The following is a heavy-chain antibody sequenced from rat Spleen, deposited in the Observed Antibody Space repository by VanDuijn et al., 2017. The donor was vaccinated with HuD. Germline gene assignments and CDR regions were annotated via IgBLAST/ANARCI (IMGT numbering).Heavy chain of an antibody. Sequence: EVKLVESGGGLVQPGRSMKLSCAASGFTFNNFDMAWVRQTPTKGLEWVASINFDGSGTYYRDSVKGRFTISRDNAKRTLYLKMNSLRSEDTANYYCARRDDGSFYYGVMDAWGQGASVTVSS. CDR3: ARRDDGSFYYGVMDA. J-gene: IGHJ4*01. D-gene: IGHD1-12*02. V-gene: IGHV5-22*01. CDR1: GFTFNNFD. CDR2: INFDGSGT.